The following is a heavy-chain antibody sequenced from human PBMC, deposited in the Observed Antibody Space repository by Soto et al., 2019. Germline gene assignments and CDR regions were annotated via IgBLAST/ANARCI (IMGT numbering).Heavy chain of an antibody. CDR3: ARYDFGVVMPFDY. CDR1: GYTFTSYG. J-gene: IGHJ4*02. D-gene: IGHD3-3*01. V-gene: IGHV1-18*01. CDR2: ISAYNGNT. Sequence: ASVKVSCKASGYTFTSYGISWVRQAPGQGLEWKGWISAYNGNTNYAQKLQVRVAMTTDTSTSTAYMELRILRSYDTAVYYCARYDFGVVMPFDYWGQGTLVTVSS.